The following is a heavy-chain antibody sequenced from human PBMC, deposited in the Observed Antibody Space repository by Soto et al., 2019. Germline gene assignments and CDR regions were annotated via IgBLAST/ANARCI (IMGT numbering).Heavy chain of an antibody. D-gene: IGHD2-21*02. CDR3: ARDLVVVTAPRAWYFDL. CDR2: ISAYNGNT. Sequence: QVQLVQSGAEVKKPGASVKVSCKASGYTFTSYGISWVRQAPGQGLEWMGWISAYNGNTNYAQKLQGRVTMTTDTSTSTDYMELRSLRSDDTDVYYCARDLVVVTAPRAWYFDLWGRGTLVTVSS. J-gene: IGHJ2*01. CDR1: GYTFTSYG. V-gene: IGHV1-18*04.